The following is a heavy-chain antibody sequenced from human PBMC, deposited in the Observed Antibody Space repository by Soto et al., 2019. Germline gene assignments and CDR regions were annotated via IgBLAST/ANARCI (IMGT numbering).Heavy chain of an antibody. V-gene: IGHV3-33*01. CDR2: IWYDGSNK. Sequence: PGGSLRLSCAASGFTFSSYGMHWVRQAPGKGLEWVAVIWYDGSNKYYADSVKGRFTISRDNSKNTLYLQMNSLRAEDTAVYYCARAYYYDSSGYYPFDYWGQGTLVTSPQ. CDR3: ARAYYYDSSGYYPFDY. CDR1: GFTFSSYG. J-gene: IGHJ4*02. D-gene: IGHD3-22*01.